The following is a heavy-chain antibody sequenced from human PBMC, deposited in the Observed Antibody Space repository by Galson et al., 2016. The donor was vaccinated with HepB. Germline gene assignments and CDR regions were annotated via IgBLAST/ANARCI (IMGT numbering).Heavy chain of an antibody. J-gene: IGHJ5*02. D-gene: IGHD1-26*01. Sequence: SLRLSCAASGFTVSNNYMRWIRQAPGKGLEWVSFIYSGGGTYYADSVGGRFTISRDNSKNTLYLQMNSLIAEDTAVYYCARGGSYAGSWGQGTLVTVSS. V-gene: IGHV3-66*01. CDR3: ARGGSYAGS. CDR1: GFTVSNNY. CDR2: IYSGGGT.